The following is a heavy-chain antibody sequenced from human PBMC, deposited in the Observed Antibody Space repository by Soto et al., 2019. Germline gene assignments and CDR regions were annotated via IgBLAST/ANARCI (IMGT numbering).Heavy chain of an antibody. V-gene: IGHV3-15*07. J-gene: IGHJ6*02. CDR3: TTGSGEGF. D-gene: IGHD3-16*01. CDR2: VYTSAEGGAT. CDR1: GFSVTNAW. Sequence: EVQLVDSGGGLVKPGGSLRLSCAASGFSVTNAWMNWVRQAPGKGLEWGGRVYTSAEGGATNYAAPVKGRFTISRDDSKNTVYLQLNSMMTEDTAVYYCTTGSGEGFWGQGPTVTVSS.